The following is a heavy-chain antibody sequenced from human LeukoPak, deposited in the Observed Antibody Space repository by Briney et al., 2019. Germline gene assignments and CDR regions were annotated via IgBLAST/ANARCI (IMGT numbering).Heavy chain of an antibody. V-gene: IGHV3-48*04. CDR2: ISGSGSTI. J-gene: IGHJ4*02. D-gene: IGHD2-15*01. CDR1: GFTFSSYS. CDR3: ARDLSLYCSGGSCYSLNY. Sequence: PGGSLRLSCAASGFTFSSYSMNWVRQAPGKGLEWVSYISGSGSTIYYADSVKGRFTISRDNAKNSLYLQMNSLRAEDTAVYYCARDLSLYCSGGSCYSLNYWGQGTLVTVSS.